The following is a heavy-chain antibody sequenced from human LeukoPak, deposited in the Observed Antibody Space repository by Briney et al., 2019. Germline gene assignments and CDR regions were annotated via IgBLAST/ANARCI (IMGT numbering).Heavy chain of an antibody. CDR3: AKEVGYDSSGYDDY. Sequence: GGSLRLSCAASGFIFSSYAMSWVHQAPGQGLEWVSAISGSGGSTYYADSVKGRFTISRDNSKNTLYLQMNSLRAEDTAVYYCAKEVGYDSSGYDDYWGQGTLVTVSS. J-gene: IGHJ4*02. D-gene: IGHD3-22*01. CDR2: ISGSGGST. V-gene: IGHV3-23*01. CDR1: GFIFSSYA.